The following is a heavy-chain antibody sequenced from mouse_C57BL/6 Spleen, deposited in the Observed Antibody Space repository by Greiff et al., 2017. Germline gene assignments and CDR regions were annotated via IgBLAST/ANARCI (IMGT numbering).Heavy chain of an antibody. Sequence: VQLQQSGPELVKPGASVKMSCKASGYTFTDYNMHWVKQSPGKSLEWIGYINPNNGGTSYNQKFKGKATLTVNKSSSTAYMELRSLTSEDSAVCSCERGISSGYFDYWGQGTTLTVSS. CDR3: ERGISSGYFDY. CDR2: INPNNGGT. J-gene: IGHJ2*01. CDR1: GYTFTDYN. D-gene: IGHD3-2*02. V-gene: IGHV1-22*01.